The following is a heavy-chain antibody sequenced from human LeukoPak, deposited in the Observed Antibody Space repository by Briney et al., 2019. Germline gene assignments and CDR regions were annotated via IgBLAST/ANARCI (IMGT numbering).Heavy chain of an antibody. V-gene: IGHV3-48*03. J-gene: IGHJ4*02. D-gene: IGHD4-17*01. CDR1: GFTFSSYE. CDR2: ISSSGSTI. CDR3: ARDRLHYGEYEKTFDY. Sequence: GGSLRLSCAASGFTFSSYEMNWVRQAPGKGLEWVSYISSSGSTIYYADSVKGRFTISRDNAKKSLYLQMNSLRAEDSAVYYCARDRLHYGEYEKTFDYWGQGTLVTVSS.